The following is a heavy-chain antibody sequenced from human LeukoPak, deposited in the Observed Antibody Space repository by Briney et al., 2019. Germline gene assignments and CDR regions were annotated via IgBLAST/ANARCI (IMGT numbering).Heavy chain of an antibody. CDR2: IIPIFGTA. J-gene: IGHJ6*03. CDR1: GGTFSSYA. Sequence: SVKVSCKASGGTFSSYAISWVRQAPGQGLEWMGRIIPIFGTANYAQKFQGRVTITTDESTSTAYMELSSLRSEDKAVYYCARGAHSMVGAPYYYYYMDVWGKGTTVIVSS. V-gene: IGHV1-69*05. D-gene: IGHD1-26*01. CDR3: ARGAHSMVGAPYYYYYMDV.